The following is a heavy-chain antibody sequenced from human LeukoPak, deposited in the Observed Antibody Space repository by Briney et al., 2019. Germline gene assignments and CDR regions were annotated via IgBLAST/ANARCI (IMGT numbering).Heavy chain of an antibody. CDR2: IYYSGST. CDR3: ARDQRDGRFDWLLWH. J-gene: IGHJ4*02. D-gene: IGHD3-9*01. V-gene: IGHV4-59*01. Sequence: SETLSLTCTVSGGSISSYYWSWIRQPPGKGLEWIGYIYYSGSTNYNPSLKSRVTISVDTSKNQFSLKLSSVTAADTAVYYCARDQRDGRFDWLLWHWGQGTLVTVSS. CDR1: GGSISSYY.